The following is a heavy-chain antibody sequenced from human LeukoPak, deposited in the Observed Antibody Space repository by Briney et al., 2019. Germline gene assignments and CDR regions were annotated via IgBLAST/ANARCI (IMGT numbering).Heavy chain of an antibody. CDR1: GFTFSDYY. V-gene: IGHV3-11*04. J-gene: IGHJ4*02. D-gene: IGHD2-15*01. Sequence: GGSLRLSCAASGFTFSDYYMSWIRQAPGKGLEWVSYISSSGSTIYYADSVKGRFTISRDNAKNTLYLQMNSLRAEDAAVYYCASLRSGSGGSYDYWGQGTLVTVSS. CDR2: ISSSGSTI. CDR3: ASLRSGSGGSYDY.